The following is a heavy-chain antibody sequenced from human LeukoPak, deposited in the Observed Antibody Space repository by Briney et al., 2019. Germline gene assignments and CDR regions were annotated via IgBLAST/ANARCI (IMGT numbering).Heavy chain of an antibody. V-gene: IGHV1-2*02. CDR1: GYTFTGYF. Sequence: ASVKVSCKASGYTFTGYFMHWVRQAPGQGLEWMGRINPNSGGTNYAQKFEGRVTMTRDTSISTAYMELSRLRSDDTAVYYCARDLVAVHYYDSSGYYDYGMDVWGQGTTVTVSS. J-gene: IGHJ6*02. CDR2: INPNSGGT. D-gene: IGHD3-22*01. CDR3: ARDLVAVHYYDSSGYYDYGMDV.